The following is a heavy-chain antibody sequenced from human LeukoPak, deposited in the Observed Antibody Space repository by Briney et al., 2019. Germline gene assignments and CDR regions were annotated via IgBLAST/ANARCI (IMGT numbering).Heavy chain of an antibody. CDR1: GFTFSSYG. J-gene: IGHJ4*02. CDR2: IRYDGSNK. Sequence: GGSLRLSCAASGFTFSSYGMHWVRQAPGKGLEWVAFIRYDGSNKYYTDSVKGRFTISRDNSKNTLYLQMNSLRAEGTAVYYCAKRSDDYFDYWGQGTLVTVSS. V-gene: IGHV3-30*02. CDR3: AKRSDDYFDY.